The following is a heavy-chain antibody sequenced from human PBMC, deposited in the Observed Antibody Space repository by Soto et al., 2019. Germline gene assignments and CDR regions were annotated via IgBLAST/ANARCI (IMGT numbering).Heavy chain of an antibody. CDR3: AHSGLLWFGEGFDP. CDR1: GFSLSTSGVG. V-gene: IGHV2-5*02. Sequence: QITLKESGPPLVKPTQTLTLTCTFSGFSLSTSGVGVGWIRQPPGKALEWLALIYWDDDKRYSPSLKSRLTITKDTSKNQVVLTMTNMDPVDTATYYCAHSGLLWFGEGFDPWGQGTLVTVSS. D-gene: IGHD3-10*01. J-gene: IGHJ5*02. CDR2: IYWDDDK.